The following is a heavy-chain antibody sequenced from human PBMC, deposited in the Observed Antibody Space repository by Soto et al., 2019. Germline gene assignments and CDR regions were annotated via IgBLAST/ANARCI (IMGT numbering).Heavy chain of an antibody. CDR2: IYYSGSA. V-gene: IGHV4-39*07. J-gene: IGHJ5*02. Sequence: SETLSLTCTVSGGSISSSDYYWGWIRQPPGKGLEWIGNIYYSGSASYNPSLKSRVTISVDTSKNQFSLKLSSVTAADTAVYYCSLECYDCHWFVHWGQGTLVTVSS. D-gene: IGHD2-21*02. CDR1: GGSISSSDYY. CDR3: SLECYDCHWFVH.